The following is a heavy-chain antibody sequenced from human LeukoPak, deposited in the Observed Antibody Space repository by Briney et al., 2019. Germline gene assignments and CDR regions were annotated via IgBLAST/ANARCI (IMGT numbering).Heavy chain of an antibody. D-gene: IGHD1-26*01. V-gene: IGHV3-30*02. CDR3: AKDGGRRWELSYYFDY. Sequence: PGGSLRLSCAASGFTLSLYGMHWVRQAPGKGLEWVAVIWSDGSNKYYADSVKGRFTISRDNSKNTLYLQMNSLRAEDTAVYYCAKDGGRRWELSYYFDYWGQGTLVTVSS. J-gene: IGHJ4*02. CDR2: IWSDGSNK. CDR1: GFTLSLYG.